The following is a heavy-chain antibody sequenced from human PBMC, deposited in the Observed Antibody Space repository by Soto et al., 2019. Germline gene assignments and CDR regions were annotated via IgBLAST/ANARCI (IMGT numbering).Heavy chain of an antibody. CDR1: GYTFTSYG. Sequence: ASVKVSCKASGYTFTSYGISWVRQAPGQGLEWMGWISAYNGNTNYAQKLQGRVTMTTDTSTSTAYMELRSLRSDDTAVYYCARVDLEYSSSSGPLDYWGQGTLVPVSS. J-gene: IGHJ4*02. V-gene: IGHV1-18*01. D-gene: IGHD6-6*01. CDR2: ISAYNGNT. CDR3: ARVDLEYSSSSGPLDY.